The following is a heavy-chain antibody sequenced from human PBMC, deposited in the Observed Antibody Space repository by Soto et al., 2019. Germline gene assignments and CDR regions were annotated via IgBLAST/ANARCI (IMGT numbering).Heavy chain of an antibody. D-gene: IGHD3-10*01. CDR1: GGSISSYY. CDR3: ARDSGGEPLYYYYGMDV. V-gene: IGHV4-4*07. CDR2: IYTSGST. Sequence: SETLSLTCTVSGGSISSYYWSWIRQPAGKGLGWIGRIYTSGSTNYNPSLKSRVTMSVDTSKNQFSLKLSSVTAADTAVYYCARDSGGEPLYYYYGMDVWGQGTTVTVSS. J-gene: IGHJ6*02.